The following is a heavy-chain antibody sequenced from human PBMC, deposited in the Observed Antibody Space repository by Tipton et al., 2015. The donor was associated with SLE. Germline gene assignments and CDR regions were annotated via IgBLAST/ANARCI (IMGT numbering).Heavy chain of an antibody. Sequence: SLRLSCAASGFPFDDYALHWVRQAPGKGLAWVSGISWNSGSIGYADSVKGRFTISRDNAKNSLYLQMNSLRAEDTALYYCAAWDAFDIWGQGTMVTVSS. CDR2: ISWNSGSI. CDR3: AAWDAFDI. J-gene: IGHJ3*02. CDR1: GFPFDDYA. V-gene: IGHV3-9*01.